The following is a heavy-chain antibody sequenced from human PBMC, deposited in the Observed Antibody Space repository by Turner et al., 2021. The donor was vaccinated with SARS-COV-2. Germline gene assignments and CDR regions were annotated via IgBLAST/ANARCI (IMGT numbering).Heavy chain of an antibody. CDR3: AGEVVELTTTHYGMDV. J-gene: IGHJ6*02. V-gene: IGHV4-39*01. CDR1: CGSISSSSYY. Sequence: QLQLQYSGPGLVKTSEPLSLTCTVPCGSISSSSYYWCWVRQPPGKGLEWIGSIDYSGSTYYNPSLKSRVTIYVDTSKNQFDLKRSSVTDADTDVYYCAGEVVELTTTHYGMDVWGQGTTVTVSS. D-gene: IGHD4-4*01. CDR2: IDYSGST.